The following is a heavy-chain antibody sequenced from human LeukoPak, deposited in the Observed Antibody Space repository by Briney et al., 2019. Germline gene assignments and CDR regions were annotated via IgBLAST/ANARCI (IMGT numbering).Heavy chain of an antibody. CDR2: ISGSGGST. D-gene: IGHD5-18*01. V-gene: IGHV3-23*01. CDR3: AKVGTAMVLWYFDL. CDR1: GFTFGHYA. Sequence: GGSLRLSCVASGFTFGHYAMSWVRQAPGKGLEWVSAISGSGGSTYYADSVKGRFTISRDNSKNTLYLQMNSLRAEDTAVYYCAKVGTAMVLWYFDLWGRGTLVTVSS. J-gene: IGHJ2*01.